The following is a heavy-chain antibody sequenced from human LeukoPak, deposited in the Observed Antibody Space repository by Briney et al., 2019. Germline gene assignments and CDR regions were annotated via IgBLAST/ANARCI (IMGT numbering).Heavy chain of an antibody. Sequence: SETLSLTCTVSGGSISSSSYYWGWIRQPPGKGLEWIGSIYYCGSTYYNPSLKSRVTISVDTSKNQFSLKLSSVTAADTAVYYCARLNIAAAGAFDYWGQGTLVTVSS. V-gene: IGHV4-39*01. CDR1: GGSISSSSYY. CDR3: ARLNIAAAGAFDY. D-gene: IGHD6-13*01. CDR2: IYYCGST. J-gene: IGHJ4*02.